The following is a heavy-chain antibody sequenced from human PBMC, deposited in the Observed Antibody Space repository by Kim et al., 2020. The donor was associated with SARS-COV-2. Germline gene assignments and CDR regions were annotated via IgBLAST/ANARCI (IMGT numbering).Heavy chain of an antibody. Sequence: SETLSLTCTVSGGSISSSGYYWGWIRQPPGKGLEWIGSIYYSGSTYYNPSLKSRVTISVDTSKNQFSLKLSSVTAADTAVYYCASDLSIAVAGMGARDAFDIWGHGTMLTV. CDR3: ASDLSIAVAGMGARDAFDI. CDR1: GGSISSSGYY. J-gene: IGHJ3*02. D-gene: IGHD6-19*01. CDR2: IYYSGST. V-gene: IGHV4-39*01.